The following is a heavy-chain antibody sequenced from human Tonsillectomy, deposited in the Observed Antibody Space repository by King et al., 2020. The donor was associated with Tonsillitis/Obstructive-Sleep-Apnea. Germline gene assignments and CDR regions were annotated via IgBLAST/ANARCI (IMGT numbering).Heavy chain of an antibody. V-gene: IGHV3-9*01. CDR1: GFTFDDYA. CDR2: ISWDSNNI. D-gene: IGHD2-2*01. Sequence: EEQLVQSGGGLVQPGRSLRLSCAASGFTFDDYAVHWVRQAPGKGLEWVSGISWDSNNIGYADSVKGRFTISRDNAKNSLYLQMNSLRAEDTALYYCAKAPGPIVVVSVANRAQGLYYYMDVWAKGPRLPSP. J-gene: IGHJ6*03. CDR3: AKAPGPIVVVSVANRAQGLYYYMDV.